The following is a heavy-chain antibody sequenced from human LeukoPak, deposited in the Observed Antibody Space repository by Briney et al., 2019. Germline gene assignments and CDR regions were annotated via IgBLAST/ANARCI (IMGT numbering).Heavy chain of an antibody. J-gene: IGHJ3*02. CDR2: IIPILGIA. D-gene: IGHD6-13*01. CDR3: ARVSPTIAAAGTWADAFDI. V-gene: IGHV1-69*02. Sequence: SVKVSCKASGGTFSSYTISWVRQAPGQGLEWMGRIIPILGIANYAQKFQGRVTITADKTTSTAYMELSSLRSEDTAVYYCARVSPTIAAAGTWADAFDIWGQGTMVTVSS. CDR1: GGTFSSYT.